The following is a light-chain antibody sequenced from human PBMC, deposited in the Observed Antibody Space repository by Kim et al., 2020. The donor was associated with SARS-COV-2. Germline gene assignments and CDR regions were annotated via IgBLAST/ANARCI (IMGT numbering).Light chain of an antibody. CDR2: AAS. Sequence: ASVGDRVTITCRASQSISSYLNWFQQKPGKAPKLLIYAASTLQSGVPSRFSGSESGTHFTLTISSLQPEDFATYYCQQSYSTPLTFGGGTKVDIK. CDR1: QSISSY. J-gene: IGKJ4*01. V-gene: IGKV1-39*01. CDR3: QQSYSTPLT.